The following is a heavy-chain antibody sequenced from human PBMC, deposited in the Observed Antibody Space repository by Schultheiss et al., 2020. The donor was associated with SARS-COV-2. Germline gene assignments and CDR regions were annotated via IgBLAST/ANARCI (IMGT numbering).Heavy chain of an antibody. CDR3: ARDPRYNWNDLYYYYGMDV. D-gene: IGHD1-1*01. V-gene: IGHV1-69*13. J-gene: IGHJ6*02. CDR1: GGTFSSYA. Sequence: SVKVSCKASGGTFSSYAISWVRQAPGQGLEWMGWINPNSGGTNYAQKFQGRVTITADESTSTAYMELSSLRSEDTAVYYCARDPRYNWNDLYYYYGMDVWGQGTTVTVSS. CDR2: INPNSGGT.